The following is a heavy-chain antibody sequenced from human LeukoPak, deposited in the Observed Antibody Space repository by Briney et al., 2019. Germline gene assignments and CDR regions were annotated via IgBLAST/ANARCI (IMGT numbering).Heavy chain of an antibody. CDR1: GFTFSSYG. CDR2: ISYDGSNR. V-gene: IGHV3-30*18. J-gene: IGHJ5*02. Sequence: PGGSLRLSCAASGFTFSSYGMHWVRQAPGKGLEWVAVISYDGSNRYYADSVKGRFTISRGNSKNTLYLQMNSLRAEDTAVYYCAKGEFDPWGQGTLVTVSS. CDR3: AKGEFDP.